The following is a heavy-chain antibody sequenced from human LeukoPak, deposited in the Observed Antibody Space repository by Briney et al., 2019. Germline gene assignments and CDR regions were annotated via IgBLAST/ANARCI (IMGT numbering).Heavy chain of an antibody. J-gene: IGHJ4*02. D-gene: IGHD2-15*01. V-gene: IGHV3-23*01. Sequence: PGGSLRLSCAASGFTFTNYAMSWVPQAPGKGLEWVSGMSGRGVSTYYADSVKGRFTISSDNSKNTLYLQMNSLRAEDTAIYYCAKDCNGGNCYIDYWGQGTLVTVAS. CDR2: MSGRGVST. CDR1: GFTFTNYA. CDR3: AKDCNGGNCYIDY.